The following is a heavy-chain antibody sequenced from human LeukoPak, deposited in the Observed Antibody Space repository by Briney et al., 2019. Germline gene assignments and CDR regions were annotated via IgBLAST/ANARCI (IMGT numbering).Heavy chain of an antibody. CDR2: IDADTGDT. J-gene: IGHJ4*02. CDR1: GYTFSAYA. Sequence: ASVKVSCTASGYTFSAYAIHWVRQAPGQRFEWMGWIDADTGDTRHSQKFQGRVTITRDTSASTAYMELSSLKSEDTAVYYCARGSTSDWPLDHWGQETLVTISS. V-gene: IGHV1-3*01. D-gene: IGHD6-19*01. CDR3: ARGSTSDWPLDH.